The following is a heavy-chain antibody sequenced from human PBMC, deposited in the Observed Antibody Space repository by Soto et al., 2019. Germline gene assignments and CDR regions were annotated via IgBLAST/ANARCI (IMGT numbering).Heavy chain of an antibody. V-gene: IGHV1-69*12. D-gene: IGHD1-7*01. CDR3: EREDGWNYRDYYMEV. Sequence: VQLVQSGAEVKTPGSSVKVSCKASGDTFSSYSIAWVRQAPGQGLEWMGGIIPVFRSINYSQKFQGRATITEDESTTTAYMELTSLRPQDTAVYFCEREDGWNYRDYYMEVWGQGTTVTVS. CDR1: GDTFSSYS. CDR2: IIPVFRSI. J-gene: IGHJ6*02.